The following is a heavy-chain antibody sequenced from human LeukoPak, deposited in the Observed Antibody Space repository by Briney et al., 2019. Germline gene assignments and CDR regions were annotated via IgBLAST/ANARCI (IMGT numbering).Heavy chain of an antibody. CDR3: ARDLLNPFEI. CDR1: GGSISGYS. D-gene: IGHD1-26*01. V-gene: IGHV4-59*01. J-gene: IGHJ3*02. CDR2: ISYSGST. Sequence: RPSETLSLTCTVSGGSISGYSWSWIRQSPGGGLEWIGYISYSGSTNYNPSLKSRVTMSVDTFKNQFSLRLSSVTAADTAMYYCARDLLNPFEIWGQGTMVTVSS.